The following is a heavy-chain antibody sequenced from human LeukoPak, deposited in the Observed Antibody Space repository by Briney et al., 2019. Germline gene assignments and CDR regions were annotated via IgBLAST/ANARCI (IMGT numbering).Heavy chain of an antibody. J-gene: IGHJ3*02. CDR1: GGSISSSNW. CDR2: IYHSGST. CDR3: ARESTSSSWYHGGAFDI. Sequence: PSETLSLTCAVSGGSISSSNWWSWVRQPPGKGLEWIGEIYHSGSTNYNPSLKSRVTISVDKSKNQFSLKLSSVTAADTAVYYCARESTSSSWYHGGAFDIWGQGTMVTVSS. D-gene: IGHD6-13*01. V-gene: IGHV4-4*02.